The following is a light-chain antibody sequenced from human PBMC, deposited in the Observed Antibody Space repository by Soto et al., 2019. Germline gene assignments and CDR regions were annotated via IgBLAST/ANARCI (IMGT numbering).Light chain of an antibody. V-gene: IGLV2-23*01. J-gene: IGLJ2*01. CDR1: SSDIGSYNL. CDR2: EGS. CDR3: SSYAGSNILVV. Sequence: QSALTQPGSVSGSPGQSITISCSGTSSDIGSYNLVSWYQQHPGKAPKVIIFEGSRLPSGVSSRFSGSKSGNTASLTISGLRPEDEADYYCSSYAGSNILVVFGGGTQLTVL.